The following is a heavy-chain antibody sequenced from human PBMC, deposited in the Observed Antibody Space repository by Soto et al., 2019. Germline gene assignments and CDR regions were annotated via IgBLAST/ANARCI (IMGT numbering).Heavy chain of an antibody. CDR3: VQDHDYDSSAYYVTRFDH. V-gene: IGHV3-23*01. J-gene: IGHJ4*02. Sequence: EVQLLQSGGGVVQPGGSLRLSCAASGITFSSHAMNWVRQAPGGGLEWVSALSGSGASTYYADSVKGRFTISRDKSRNTRYLQMHGARSGDTAIYYCVQDHDYDSSAYYVTRFDHWGQGELVLVSS. CDR1: GITFSSHA. D-gene: IGHD3-22*01. CDR2: LSGSGAST.